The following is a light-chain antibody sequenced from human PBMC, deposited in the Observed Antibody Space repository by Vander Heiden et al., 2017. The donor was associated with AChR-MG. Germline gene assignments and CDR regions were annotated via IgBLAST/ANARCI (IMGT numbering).Light chain of an antibody. CDR2: VAS. CDR3: QQYYNSRTYT. CDR1: QNISSSY. V-gene: IGKV3-20*01. Sequence: EIVLTQSLGTMSLSPGDRATLSCRARQNISSSYLAWYQQKPVQAPRLLIYVASTRATGIPDRFSGSGSGTDFTLTISRREPEDFAVYFCQQYYNSRTYTFGQGTKLEIK. J-gene: IGKJ2*01.